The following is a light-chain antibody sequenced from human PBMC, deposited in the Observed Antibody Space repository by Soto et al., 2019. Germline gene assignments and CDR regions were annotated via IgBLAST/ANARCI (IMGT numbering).Light chain of an antibody. CDR1: QIVSSSY. Sequence: EIVLTQSPGTLSLSPGDRATLSCRASQIVSSSYLAWYQQKPGQAPRLLIYAASSRATGIPDRFSGSRSGTDFTLTISSLEPADFAVYYCHQRQYWPPITFGQGTRLEIK. J-gene: IGKJ5*01. V-gene: IGKV3D-20*02. CDR2: AAS. CDR3: HQRQYWPPIT.